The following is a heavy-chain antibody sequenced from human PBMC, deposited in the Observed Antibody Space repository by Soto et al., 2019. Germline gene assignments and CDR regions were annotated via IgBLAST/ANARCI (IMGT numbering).Heavy chain of an antibody. Sequence: QVQLVQSGSEVKEPGASVKVSCKASGYTFTGYYVLWVRQAPGQGPECIGWINPYPGGTNYAQKFQGRATMTRDTSIHTAYMELSKLISDDTAVYYCATQFHHCGGDCYRGPYFGMDVWGQGTTVTVSS. J-gene: IGHJ6*02. D-gene: IGHD2-21*02. CDR3: ATQFHHCGGDCYRGPYFGMDV. V-gene: IGHV1-2*02. CDR1: GYTFTGYY. CDR2: INPYPGGT.